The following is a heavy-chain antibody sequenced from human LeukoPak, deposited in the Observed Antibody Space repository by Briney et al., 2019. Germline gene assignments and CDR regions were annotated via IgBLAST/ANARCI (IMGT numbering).Heavy chain of an antibody. CDR2: IYYSGST. J-gene: IGHJ4*02. V-gene: IGHV4-31*03. CDR1: GGSISSGGYY. D-gene: IGHD3-22*01. CDR3: ARGVGITMIPQLDY. Sequence: SETLSLTCTVSGGSISSGGYYWSWIRQHPGKGLEWIGYIYYSGSTYYNPSLKSRVTISVDTSKNQFSLKLSSVTAADTAVYYCARGVGITMIPQLDYWGQGTLVTVSS.